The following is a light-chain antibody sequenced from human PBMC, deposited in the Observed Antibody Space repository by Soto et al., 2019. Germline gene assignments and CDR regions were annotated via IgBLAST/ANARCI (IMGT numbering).Light chain of an antibody. Sequence: EIVLTQSPGTLSLCPGERATLYCRASQSFSSSYLAWYQQKPGQAPRLLIYGASSRATGIPDRFSGSGSGTDFTLTISRLEPEDFAVYYCQQYGSSPRTFGQGTKVDIK. CDR2: GAS. V-gene: IGKV3-20*01. CDR3: QQYGSSPRT. CDR1: QSFSSSY. J-gene: IGKJ1*01.